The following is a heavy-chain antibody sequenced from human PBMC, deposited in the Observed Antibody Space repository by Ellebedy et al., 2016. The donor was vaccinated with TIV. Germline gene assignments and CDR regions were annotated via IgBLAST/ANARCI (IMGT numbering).Heavy chain of an antibody. CDR1: GFAFSSYD. CDR3: VRGADRRYYSYYMDV. J-gene: IGHJ6*03. V-gene: IGHV3-13*01. Sequence: PGGSLRLSCVVSGFAFSSYDMHWVRQATGKGLEWVSTIGTAGKTYYAGSVKDRFTMSRENAKSSLYLQLNSLRAGDTAVYYCVRGADRRYYSYYMDVWGKGTTVTVSS. CDR2: IGTAGKT.